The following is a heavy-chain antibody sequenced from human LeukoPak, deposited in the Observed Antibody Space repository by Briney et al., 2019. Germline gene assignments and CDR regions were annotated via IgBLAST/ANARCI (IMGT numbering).Heavy chain of an antibody. CDR3: TRAPSSGPFDY. J-gene: IGHJ4*02. D-gene: IGHD3-22*01. CDR1: GYSFTGYY. CDR2: MNPNSGGT. Sequence: ASVKVSCKTSGYSFTGYYIHWVRQAPGQGLEWMGWMNPNSGGTDYAQKFQGRVTMTRDTSISTAYMELSRLRSDDTALYYCTRAPSSGPFDYWGQGTLVTVSS. V-gene: IGHV1-2*02.